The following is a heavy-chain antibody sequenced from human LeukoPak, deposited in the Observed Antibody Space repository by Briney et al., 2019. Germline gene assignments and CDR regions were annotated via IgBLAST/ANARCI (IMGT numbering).Heavy chain of an antibody. CDR1: GFTFSSYA. D-gene: IGHD3-3*01. CDR2: ISGSGGST. J-gene: IGHJ3*02. V-gene: IGHV3-23*01. CDR3: AKIYDFWSGYYPADAFDI. Sequence: GGSLRLSCAASGFTFSSYAMSWVRQAPGKGLEWVSAISGSGGSTYYADSVKGRFTISRDNSKDTLYLQMNSLRAEDTAVYYCAKIYDFWSGYYPADAFDIWGQGTMVTVSS.